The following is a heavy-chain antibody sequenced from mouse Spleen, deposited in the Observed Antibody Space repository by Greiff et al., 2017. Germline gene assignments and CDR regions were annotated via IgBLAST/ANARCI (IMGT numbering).Heavy chain of an antibody. CDR2: IFPGSGAT. Sequence: LVESGAELMKPGASVKLSCKATGYTFTGYWIEWVKQRPGHGLEWIGEIFPGSGATNYIEKFKGRATFTADTSSNTAYMQLSSLTTEDSAIYYCAKWGNGYFDFWGQGTTLTVSS. CDR3: AKWGNGYFDF. J-gene: IGHJ2*01. CDR1: GYTFTGYW. V-gene: IGHV1-9*01. D-gene: IGHD1-1*02.